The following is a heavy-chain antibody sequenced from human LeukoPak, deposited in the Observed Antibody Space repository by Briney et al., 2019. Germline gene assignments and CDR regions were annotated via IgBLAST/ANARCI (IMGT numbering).Heavy chain of an antibody. D-gene: IGHD6-13*01. V-gene: IGHV3-7*05. CDR2: IKEDGDET. CDR3: ARHPAAGTVDF. CDR1: GFTFNYFG. Sequence: GGSLRLSCAASGFTFNYFGMHWVRQAPGKGLEWVASIKEDGDETYYVDSVKGRFTISRDNAQNSLFLQMTSLRAEDTAIYYCARHPAAGTVDFWGQGTLVTVSS. J-gene: IGHJ4*02.